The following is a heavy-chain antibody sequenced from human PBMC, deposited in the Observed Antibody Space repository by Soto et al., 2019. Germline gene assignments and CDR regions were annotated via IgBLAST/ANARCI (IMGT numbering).Heavy chain of an antibody. Sequence: PGGSLRLSCAASGFTFSSYAMHWVRQAPGKGLEWVAVISYDGSNKYYADSVKGRFTISRDNSKNTLYLQMNSLRAEDTAVYYCARDLAVLRYFDWLSEGVDYWGQGTLVTVSS. CDR2: ISYDGSNK. CDR1: GFTFSSYA. D-gene: IGHD3-9*01. V-gene: IGHV3-30-3*01. J-gene: IGHJ4*02. CDR3: ARDLAVLRYFDWLSEGVDY.